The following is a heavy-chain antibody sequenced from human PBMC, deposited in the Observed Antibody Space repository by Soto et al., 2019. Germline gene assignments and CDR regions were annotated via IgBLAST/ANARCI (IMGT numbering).Heavy chain of an antibody. CDR2: IYYSGST. D-gene: IGHD2-2*01. Sequence: MSLTCTVSGGSISSGGYYWSWIRQHPGKGLEWIGYIYYSGSTYYNPSLKSRVTISVDTSKNQFSLKLSSVTGADTAVYYCARAHGYCSSTSCYSTEIYYYYGMDVWGQGTTVTVSS. CDR3: ARAHGYCSSTSCYSTEIYYYYGMDV. V-gene: IGHV4-31*03. J-gene: IGHJ6*02. CDR1: GGSISSGGYY.